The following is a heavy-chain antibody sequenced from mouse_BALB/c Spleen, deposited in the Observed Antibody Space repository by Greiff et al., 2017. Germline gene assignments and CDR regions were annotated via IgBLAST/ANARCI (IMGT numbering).Heavy chain of an antibody. CDR3: ARSEGYGRPYAMDY. J-gene: IGHJ4*01. CDR1: GYSFTGYY. Sequence: EVQLQQSGPELVKPGASVKISCKASGYSFTGYYMHWVKQSHVKSLEWIGRINPYNGATSYNQNFKDKASLTVDKSSSTAYMELHSLTSEDSAVYYCARSEGYGRPYAMDYWGQGTSVTVSS. CDR2: INPYNGAT. V-gene: IGHV1-31*01. D-gene: IGHD2-10*02.